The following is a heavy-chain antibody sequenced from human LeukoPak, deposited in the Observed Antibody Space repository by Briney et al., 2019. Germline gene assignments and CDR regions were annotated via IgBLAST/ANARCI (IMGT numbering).Heavy chain of an antibody. D-gene: IGHD5-18*01. CDR2: IYHSGST. CDR3: ARYRGYSYDH. V-gene: IGHV4-59*11. Sequence: SETLSLTCTVSGGSISSHYWSWIRQPPGKGLEWIGYIYHSGSTYYNPSLKSRVTISVDRSKNQFSLKLSSVTAADTAVYYCARYRGYSYDHWGQGTLVTVSS. J-gene: IGHJ4*02. CDR1: GGSISSHY.